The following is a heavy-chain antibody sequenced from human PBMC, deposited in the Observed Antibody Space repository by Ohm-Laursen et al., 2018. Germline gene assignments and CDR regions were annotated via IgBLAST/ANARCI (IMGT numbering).Heavy chain of an antibody. J-gene: IGHJ4*02. CDR1: GFTFTSYS. CDR2: ISTSSNYI. D-gene: IGHD5-24*01. Sequence: SLRLSCTASGFTFTSYSMNWVRQAPGKGLEWVSSISTSSNYIYYGDSVKGRFTISRDNAKNPLYLQMNSLRAEDTAVYYCARDVMASPYYFQYWGQGTLVTVSS. CDR3: ARDVMASPYYFQY. V-gene: IGHV3-21*01.